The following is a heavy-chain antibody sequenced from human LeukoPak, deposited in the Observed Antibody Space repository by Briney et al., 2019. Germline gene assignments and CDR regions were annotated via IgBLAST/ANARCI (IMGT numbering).Heavy chain of an antibody. D-gene: IGHD6-6*01. V-gene: IGHV3-21*01. J-gene: IGHJ4*02. CDR3: AGYCSSEDY. Sequence: GGSLRLSCAAPGFTFSTCSMNWVRQAPGKGLEWVSAISSSSTYIYYADSVKGRFTISRDDAKNSLSLQMNSLRAEDTAVYFCAGYCSSEDYWGQGTLVAVSS. CDR2: ISSSSTYI. CDR1: GFTFSTCS.